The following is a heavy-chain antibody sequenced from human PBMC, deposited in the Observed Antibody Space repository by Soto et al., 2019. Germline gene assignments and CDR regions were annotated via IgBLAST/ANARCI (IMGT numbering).Heavy chain of an antibody. J-gene: IGHJ6*02. V-gene: IGHV1-69*13. CDR1: GYTFTSYG. D-gene: IGHD3-16*01. Sequence: SVKVACKASGYTFTSYGSSWGRKTTGQGLEWMGWIIPIFGTANYAQKFQGIVTITADESTSTAYMELSSLRSEDTAVYYCARDVTWGNYYYGMDVWGQGTTVTVSS. CDR3: ARDVTWGNYYYGMDV. CDR2: IIPIFGTA.